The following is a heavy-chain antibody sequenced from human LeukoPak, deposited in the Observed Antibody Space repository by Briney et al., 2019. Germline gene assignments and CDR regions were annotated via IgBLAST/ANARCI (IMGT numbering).Heavy chain of an antibody. CDR1: GFTFSSDS. Sequence: GGSLRLSCAASGFTFSSDSMNWVRQAPGKGLEWVSAISGSGGSTYYADSVKGRFTISRDNSKNTLYLQMNSLRAEDTAVYYCAKGGIVVVPAAISDAFDIWGQGTMVTVSS. J-gene: IGHJ3*02. D-gene: IGHD2-2*02. V-gene: IGHV3-23*01. CDR2: ISGSGGST. CDR3: AKGGIVVVPAAISDAFDI.